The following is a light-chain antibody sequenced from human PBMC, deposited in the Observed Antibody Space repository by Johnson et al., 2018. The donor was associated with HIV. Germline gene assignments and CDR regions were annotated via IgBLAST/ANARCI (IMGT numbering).Light chain of an antibody. CDR3: GTWDSSLSAYV. J-gene: IGLJ1*01. CDR2: DNS. V-gene: IGLV1-51*01. CDR1: SSKIGNKY. Sequence: QSVLTQPPSVSAAPGQKVTISCSGSSSKIGNKYVSWYQKFPGTAPKVLIYDNSKRPSGIPDRFSGSKSGTSATLGITGLQTGDEADYYCGTWDSSLSAYVFGTGTKVTVL.